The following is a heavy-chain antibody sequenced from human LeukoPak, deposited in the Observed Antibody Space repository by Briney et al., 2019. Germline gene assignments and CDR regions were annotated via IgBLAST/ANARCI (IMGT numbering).Heavy chain of an antibody. Sequence: ASVKVSCKASGYIFTSYGISWVRQAPGQGLEWMGWISDYNGNTNYPQRLQGRVTMTTDTSTTTAYMELRSLRSDDTAVYYGARDINGYYYDSHGYYPTDLWGQGTLVTVSS. CDR2: ISDYNGNT. D-gene: IGHD3-22*01. J-gene: IGHJ5*02. CDR3: ARDINGYYYDSHGYYPTDL. CDR1: GYIFTSYG. V-gene: IGHV1-18*01.